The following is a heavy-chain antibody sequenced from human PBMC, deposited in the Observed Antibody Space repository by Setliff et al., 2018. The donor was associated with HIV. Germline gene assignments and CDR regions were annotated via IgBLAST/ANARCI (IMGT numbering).Heavy chain of an antibody. CDR2: ISPHTGVT. CDR1: GYIFIRYY. V-gene: IGHV1-2*02. CDR3: ARDLRDGFEEWFSTLDDGMDV. J-gene: IGHJ6*02. D-gene: IGHD3-3*01. Sequence: ASVKVSCKTSGYIFIRYYIFWVRQAPGQGLEWMGNISPHTGVTKYAEKFQGRVTMTRDTSINTIYMELSRLRSDDTAVYYCARDLRDGFEEWFSTLDDGMDVWGQGTTVTVSS.